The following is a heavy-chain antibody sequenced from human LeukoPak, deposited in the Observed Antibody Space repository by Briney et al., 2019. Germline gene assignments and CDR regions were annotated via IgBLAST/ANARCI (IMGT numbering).Heavy chain of an antibody. Sequence: GGSLRLSCEGSGFPFSSYEMNWLRQAPGKGLEWVSHIDSGGITIYYADSVKGRFTISRDSSNKRLYLQMNSLRAEDTAIYYCAKDVAATISSGGYYFDLWGQGTLVTVSS. CDR1: GFPFSSYE. V-gene: IGHV3-48*03. J-gene: IGHJ4*02. CDR2: IDSGGITI. CDR3: AKDVAATISSGGYYFDL. D-gene: IGHD5-12*01.